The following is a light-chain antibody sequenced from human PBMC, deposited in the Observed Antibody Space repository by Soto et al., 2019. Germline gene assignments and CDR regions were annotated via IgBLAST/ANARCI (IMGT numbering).Light chain of an antibody. V-gene: IGLV2-14*01. Sequence: QSALTQPASVSGSAGQSITISCTGTSSDVGGYNYVSWYQQHPGKAPKLMIYDVSNRPSGVSNRFSGSKSVNTASLTISGLQVEDEADYFCSSYTSSSSWMFGGGTKVTVL. CDR1: SSDVGGYNY. CDR2: DVS. J-gene: IGLJ3*02. CDR3: SSYTSSSSWM.